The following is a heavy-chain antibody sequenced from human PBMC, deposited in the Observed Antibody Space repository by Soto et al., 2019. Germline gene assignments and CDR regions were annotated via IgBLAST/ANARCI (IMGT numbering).Heavy chain of an antibody. CDR2: INSDGSST. CDR3: ARGGREGSGTFCKDS. V-gene: IGHV3-74*01. Sequence: GGSLRLSCAASGFTFNSYWMHWVRQAPGKGLVWVSRINSDGSSTNNADSVKGRFTISRDNAKNTLYLLMNSLRAEDTAVYYCARGGREGSGTFCKDSWGQGTLVTVSS. J-gene: IGHJ4*02. CDR1: GFTFNSYW. D-gene: IGHD1-26*01.